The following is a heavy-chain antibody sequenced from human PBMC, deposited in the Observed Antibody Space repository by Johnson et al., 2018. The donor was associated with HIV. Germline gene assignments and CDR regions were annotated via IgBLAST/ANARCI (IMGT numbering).Heavy chain of an antibody. CDR2: IRYDGSNK. J-gene: IGHJ3*02. CDR3: AKEHSVVVIGVGAFDI. CDR1: GFTFSRNG. D-gene: IGHD3-22*01. V-gene: IGHV3-30*02. Sequence: QVQLVESGGGVVQPGGSLRLSCVASGFTFSRNGMHWVRQAPGKGLEWVAFIRYDGSNKYYADSVKGRFTISRDNSKNTLYLQMNSLRAEDTVVYYCAKEHSVVVIGVGAFDIWGQGTMVTVSS.